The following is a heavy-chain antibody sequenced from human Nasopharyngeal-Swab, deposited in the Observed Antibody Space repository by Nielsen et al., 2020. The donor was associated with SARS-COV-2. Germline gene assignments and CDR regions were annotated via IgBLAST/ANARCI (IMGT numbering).Heavy chain of an antibody. J-gene: IGHJ4*02. D-gene: IGHD3-22*01. CDR3: AHSPPAYYDSSGYPGHYDY. Sequence: SGPTLVKPTQTLMLTCTFSGFSLSTSGVGVGWIRQPPGKALEWLALIYWNDDKRYSPSLKSRLTITKDTSKNQVVLTMTNMDPVDTATYYCAHSPPAYYDSSGYPGHYDYWGQGTLVTVSS. V-gene: IGHV2-5*01. CDR2: IYWNDDK. CDR1: GFSLSTSGVG.